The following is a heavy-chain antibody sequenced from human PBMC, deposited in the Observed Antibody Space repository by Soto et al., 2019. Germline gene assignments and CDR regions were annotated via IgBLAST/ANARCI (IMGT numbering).Heavy chain of an antibody. V-gene: IGHV3-23*01. D-gene: IGHD6-13*01. CDR3: AKENGYSSSWFEFDY. CDR2: ISGSGGST. CDR1: GFTFSSYA. Sequence: EVQLLESGGGLVQPGGSLRLSCAASGFTFSSYAMSWVRQAPGKGLDWVSAISGSGGSTYYADSVKGRFTISRDNSKNTLYLQMNSLRAEDTALYYCAKENGYSSSWFEFDYWGQGTLVTVSS. J-gene: IGHJ4*02.